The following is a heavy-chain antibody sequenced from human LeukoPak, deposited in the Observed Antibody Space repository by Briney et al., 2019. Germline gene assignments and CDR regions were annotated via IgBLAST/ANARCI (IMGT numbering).Heavy chain of an antibody. J-gene: IGHJ5*02. CDR1: GFSLTTYE. CDR2: TDSNSETT. V-gene: IGHV3-48*03. Sequence: GGSLRLSCAVSGFSLTTYEMDWIRQAPGKGLEWVAYTDSNSETTHYADSVKGRFIISRDNAKNSLYLQMNSLRAEDTAVYYCAKDPLGEQWLVLDWFDPWGQGTLVTVSS. CDR3: AKDPLGEQWLVLDWFDP. D-gene: IGHD6-19*01.